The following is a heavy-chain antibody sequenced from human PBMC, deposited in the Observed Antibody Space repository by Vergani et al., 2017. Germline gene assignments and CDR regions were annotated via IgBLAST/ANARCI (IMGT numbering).Heavy chain of an antibody. Sequence: QVQLQESGPGLVKPSETLSLTCAVSGFSIDNGYYWDWIRQPPGKGLEWIGSIYRTGRTHFNPSLKSRVPISVDTSNKLFSLRLNSLTAADTAVYYCARRSGIVYDIFSGTQYFFDFWGQGTLVTVSS. CDR2: IYRTGRT. J-gene: IGHJ4*02. D-gene: IGHD3-9*01. CDR1: GFSIDNGYY. CDR3: ARRSGIVYDIFSGTQYFFDF. V-gene: IGHV4-38-2*01.